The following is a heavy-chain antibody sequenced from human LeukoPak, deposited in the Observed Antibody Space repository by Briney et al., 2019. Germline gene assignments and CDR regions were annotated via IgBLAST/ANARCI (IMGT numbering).Heavy chain of an antibody. J-gene: IGHJ4*02. D-gene: IGHD3-3*01. CDR3: ARGPVVHYYDFWSAKPGEFDY. V-gene: IGHV4-31*03. CDR1: GGSISSGGYY. Sequence: KSSETLSLTCTVSGGSISSGGYYWSWIRQHPGKGLEWIGYIYYSGSTYYNPSLKSRVTISVDTSKNQFSLKLSSVTAADTAVYYCARGPVVHYYDFWSAKPGEFDYWGQGTLVTVSS. CDR2: IYYSGST.